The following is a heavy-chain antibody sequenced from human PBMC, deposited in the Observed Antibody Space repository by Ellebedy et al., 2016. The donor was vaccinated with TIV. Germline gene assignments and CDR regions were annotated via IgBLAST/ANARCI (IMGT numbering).Heavy chain of an antibody. Sequence: GESLKISCAASGFTFSSYAMSWVRQAPGKGLEWVSAIRGSGVSTYYADSVKGRFTISRDNSKNTLYLQMNSLRAEDTAVYYCAKDLGYCSSTSCYRYFQHWGQGTLVTVSS. V-gene: IGHV3-23*01. CDR2: IRGSGVST. CDR1: GFTFSSYA. J-gene: IGHJ1*01. D-gene: IGHD2-2*02. CDR3: AKDLGYCSSTSCYRYFQH.